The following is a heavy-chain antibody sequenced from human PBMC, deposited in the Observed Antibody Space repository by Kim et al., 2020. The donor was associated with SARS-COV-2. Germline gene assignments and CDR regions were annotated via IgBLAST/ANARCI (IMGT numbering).Heavy chain of an antibody. V-gene: IGHV1-3*01. D-gene: IGHD3-22*01. CDR1: GYTFTSYA. J-gene: IGHJ3*02. CDR2: INAGNGNT. CDR3: ARDEYYYDSITDAFDI. Sequence: ASVKVSCKASGYTFTSYAMHWMRQAPGQRLEWMGWINAGNGNTKYSQKFQGRVTITRDTSASTAYMELSSLRSEDTAVYYCARDEYYYDSITDAFDIWGQGTMVTVSS.